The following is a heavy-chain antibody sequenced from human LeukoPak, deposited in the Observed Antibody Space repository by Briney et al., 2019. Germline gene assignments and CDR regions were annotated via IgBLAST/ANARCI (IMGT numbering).Heavy chain of an antibody. CDR3: AKDDYDSSGYYLAKYFQH. CDR2: ISGSGGST. V-gene: IGHV3-23*01. J-gene: IGHJ1*01. Sequence: GESLRLSCAASGFTFSSYAMSWVRQAPGKGLEWVSAISGSGGSTYYADSVKGRFTISRDNSKNTLYLQMNSLRAEDTAVYYCAKDDYDSSGYYLAKYFQHRGQGTLVTVSS. D-gene: IGHD3-22*01. CDR1: GFTFSSYA.